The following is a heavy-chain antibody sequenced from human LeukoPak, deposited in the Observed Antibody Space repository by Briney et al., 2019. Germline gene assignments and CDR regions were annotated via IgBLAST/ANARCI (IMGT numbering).Heavy chain of an antibody. V-gene: IGHV3-23*01. Sequence: GGSLRLSCAASGFTFSSYAMSWVRQAPGKGLEWVSGITGSDSSTYYADSVRGRFTISRDNSKNTLYLQMNSLRGDDTAVYYCAKGATPFDYGGNSVYWGQGTLVTVSS. D-gene: IGHD4-23*01. CDR1: GFTFSSYA. J-gene: IGHJ4*02. CDR3: AKGATPFDYGGNSVY. CDR2: ITGSDSST.